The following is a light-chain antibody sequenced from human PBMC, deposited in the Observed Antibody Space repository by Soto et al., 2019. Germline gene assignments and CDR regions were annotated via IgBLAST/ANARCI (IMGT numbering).Light chain of an antibody. J-gene: IGKJ1*01. CDR3: QQYGSSRWT. CDR1: QSVSSNY. CDR2: AAS. V-gene: IGKV3-20*01. Sequence: EIWFTQSPGTLSFFQVEIATFSFMASQSVSSNYLAWYQQNPGQAPRLLIYAASSRATGIPDRFSGSGSGPDFTLTISRLEPEDFAVYYCQQYGSSRWTFGQGTKVDI.